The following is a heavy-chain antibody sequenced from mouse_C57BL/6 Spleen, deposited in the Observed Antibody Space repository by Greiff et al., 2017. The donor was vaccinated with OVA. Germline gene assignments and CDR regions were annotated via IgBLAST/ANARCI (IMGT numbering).Heavy chain of an antibody. CDR1: GFSLTSYG. CDR3: ASLTGTSYAMDY. J-gene: IGHJ4*01. CDR2: IWSGGST. D-gene: IGHD4-1*01. V-gene: IGHV2-2*01. Sequence: VQLQESGPGLVQPSQSLSITCTVSGFSLTSYGVHWVRQSPGKGLEWLGVIWSGGSTDYNAAFISSLSISKKNSKSQVFFKMNSLQADDTTIYYCASLTGTSYAMDYWGQGTSVTVSS.